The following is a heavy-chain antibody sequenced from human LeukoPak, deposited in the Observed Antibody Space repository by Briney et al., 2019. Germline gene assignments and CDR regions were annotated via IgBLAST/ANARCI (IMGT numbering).Heavy chain of an antibody. CDR1: GFTFSSYH. CDR3: ARGLCGGDCYDY. D-gene: IGHD2-21*01. CDR2: ISSNSDYI. V-gene: IGHV3-21*01. Sequence: GGSLRLSCAASGFTFSSYHINWVRQAPGKGLEWVSSISSNSDYIYYADSVKGRFTISRDNAKNSLYLQMSSLRAEDTAVYYCARGLCGGDCYDYWGQGTLVTVSS. J-gene: IGHJ4*02.